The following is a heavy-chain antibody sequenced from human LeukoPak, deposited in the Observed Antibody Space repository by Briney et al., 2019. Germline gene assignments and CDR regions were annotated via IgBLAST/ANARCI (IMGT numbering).Heavy chain of an antibody. J-gene: IGHJ6*02. Sequence: ASVKVSCKASGYTFTSYGISWVRQAPGQGLEWTGWISAYNGNTNYAQKLQGRVTMTTDTSTSTAYMELRSLRSDDTAVYYCAAIRFLEWLDPYYYYGMDVWGQGTTVTVSS. CDR1: GYTFTSYG. CDR2: ISAYNGNT. V-gene: IGHV1-18*01. D-gene: IGHD3-3*01. CDR3: AAIRFLEWLDPYYYYGMDV.